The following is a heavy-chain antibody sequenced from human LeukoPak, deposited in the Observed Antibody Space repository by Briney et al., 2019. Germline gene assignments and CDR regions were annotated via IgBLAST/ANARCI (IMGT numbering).Heavy chain of an antibody. D-gene: IGHD5-12*01. J-gene: IGHJ4*02. Sequence: PSETLSLTCTVSGDSISSGDYYWSWIRQPAGKGLEWIGRISSSGSTNYNPSLKSRVTISVDTSKNQFSLKLSSVTAADTAVYYCARLSGYAAQGPDYWGQGTLVTVSS. CDR2: ISSSGST. CDR3: ARLSGYAAQGPDY. CDR1: GDSISSGDYY. V-gene: IGHV4-61*02.